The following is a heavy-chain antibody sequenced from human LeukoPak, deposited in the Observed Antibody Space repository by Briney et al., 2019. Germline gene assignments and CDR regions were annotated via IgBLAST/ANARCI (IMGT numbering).Heavy chain of an antibody. V-gene: IGHV3-30*03. D-gene: IGHD3-10*01. CDR2: MSYDGSVQ. CDR1: GFTFSQYA. J-gene: IGHJ3*02. CDR3: ARGGMVRRVMGAFDI. Sequence: PGGSLRLSCAASGFTFSQYAMHWVRQAPGKGLEWVAVMSYDGSVQYYADSVKGRFTVSRDNAKNSLYLQMNSLRAEDTAVFYCARGGMVRRVMGAFDIWGQGTLVTVSS.